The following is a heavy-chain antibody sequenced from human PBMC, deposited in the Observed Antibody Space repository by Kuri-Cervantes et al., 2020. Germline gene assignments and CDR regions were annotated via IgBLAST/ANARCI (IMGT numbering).Heavy chain of an antibody. Sequence: GESLKISCAAPGFTFSSYGVHWVRQTPGKGLVWLARMNSDGRTINYADSVRGRFTISRDNAENMLYLQMNSLRVEDTAVYYCARAGSYRFDFWGQGTLVTVSS. CDR3: ARAGSYRFDF. CDR2: MNSDGRTI. D-gene: IGHD6-6*01. J-gene: IGHJ4*02. V-gene: IGHV3-74*01. CDR1: GFTFSSYG.